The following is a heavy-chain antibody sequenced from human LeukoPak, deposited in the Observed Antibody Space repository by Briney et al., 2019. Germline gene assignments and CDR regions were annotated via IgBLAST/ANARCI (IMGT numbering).Heavy chain of an antibody. D-gene: IGHD3-16*01. J-gene: IGHJ4*02. CDR2: IYPRDSDT. Sequence: GESLKISYEASGYTFTQQWIGWVRQMPGTGLEWVGIIYPRDSDTIYSPSFQGHVTISADTSINTAYLEWRSLEASDTAMYFCARHSDVVGAIWGQGTQVTVSS. CDR3: ARHSDVVGAI. V-gene: IGHV5-51*01. CDR1: GYTFTQQW.